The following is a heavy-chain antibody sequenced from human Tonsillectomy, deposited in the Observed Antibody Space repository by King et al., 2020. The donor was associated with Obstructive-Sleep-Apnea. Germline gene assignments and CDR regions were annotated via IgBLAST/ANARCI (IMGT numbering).Heavy chain of an antibody. CDR3: AREGDYVWGIYRHLQN. J-gene: IGHJ4*02. V-gene: IGHV3-33*01. Sequence: VQLVESGGGVVQPGRSLRLSCAASGFNFNSYAMHWVRQAPGKGLEWVAVVWHDGNENYYADSVKGRFTISRDNSKNTLFLQMNSLRAEDTAMYYCAREGDYVWGIYRHLQNWGQGTLVTVSS. D-gene: IGHD3-16*02. CDR1: GFNFNSYA. CDR2: VWHDGNEN.